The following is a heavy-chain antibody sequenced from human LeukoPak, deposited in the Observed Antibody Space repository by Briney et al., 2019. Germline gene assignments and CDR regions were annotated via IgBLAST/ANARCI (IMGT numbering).Heavy chain of an antibody. CDR2: ISSTSRYI. CDR1: GFTFNSYS. CDR3: ARDMGSGFDLGSSFDY. V-gene: IGHV3-21*01. D-gene: IGHD5-12*01. Sequence: GGSLRLSCAASGFTFNSYSINWVRQAPGKGLEWVSFISSTSRYIYYADSVKGRFTISRDNAKNSVSLQMNSLRDDDTGVYYCARDMGSGFDLGSSFDYWGQGALVTVSS. J-gene: IGHJ4*02.